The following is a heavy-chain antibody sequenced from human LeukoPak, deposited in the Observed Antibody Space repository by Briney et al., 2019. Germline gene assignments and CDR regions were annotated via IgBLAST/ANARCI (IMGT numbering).Heavy chain of an antibody. CDR1: GFTFSSYW. CDR2: IKQDGSEK. CDR3: ARGSGYYDFWSGYYPFDY. J-gene: IGHJ4*02. D-gene: IGHD3-3*01. V-gene: IGHV3-7*01. Sequence: PGGSLRLSCAASGFTFSSYWMSWVRQAPGKGLEWVANIKQDGSEKYYVDSVKGRFTISRDNAKNSLYLQMNSLRAEDTAVYYCARGSGYYDFWSGYYPFDYWGQGTLVTVSS.